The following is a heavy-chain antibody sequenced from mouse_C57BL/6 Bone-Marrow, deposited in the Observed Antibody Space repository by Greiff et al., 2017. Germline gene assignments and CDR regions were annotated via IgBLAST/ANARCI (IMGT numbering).Heavy chain of an antibody. CDR2: IRNKANGYTT. J-gene: IGHJ1*03. Sequence: DVKLVESGGGLVQPGGSLSLSCAASGFTFTDYYMSWVRQPPGKALEWLGFIRNKANGYTTEYSASVKGRFTISRDNSQSILYLQMNAQRAEDSATYYRARYDGYYVLGYFDVWGTGTTVTVSS. CDR1: GFTFTDYY. CDR3: ARYDGYYVLGYFDV. V-gene: IGHV7-3*01. D-gene: IGHD2-3*01.